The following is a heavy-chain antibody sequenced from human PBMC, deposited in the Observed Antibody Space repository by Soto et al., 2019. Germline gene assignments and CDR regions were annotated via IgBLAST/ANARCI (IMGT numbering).Heavy chain of an antibody. V-gene: IGHV3-15*01. D-gene: IGHD4-17*01. Sequence: ESGGGLVKPGGSLRLSCAASGFTFSNAWMSWVRQAPGKGLEWVGRIKSKTDGGTTDYAAPVKGRFTISRDDSKNTLYLQMNSLKTEDTAVYYCTTDSVYGDYYFDYWGLGTLVTVSS. CDR1: GFTFSNAW. CDR3: TTDSVYGDYYFDY. CDR2: IKSKTDGGTT. J-gene: IGHJ4*02.